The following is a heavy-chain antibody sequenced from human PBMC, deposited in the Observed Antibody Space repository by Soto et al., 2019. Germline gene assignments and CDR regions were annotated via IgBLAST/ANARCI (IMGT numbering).Heavy chain of an antibody. V-gene: IGHV1-46*01. J-gene: IGHJ5*02. CDR3: ARSSGGNFGIIIEGSNWFDP. CDR1: GDTFTSYY. D-gene: IGHD3-3*01. Sequence: ASVKVSCKAPGDTFTSYYLNWVRQDPGQGLEWMGVINPHGGSTKYAQKFQGRDAMTRDTSRSTVYMELRNLRSDDTAIYYCARSSGGNFGIIIEGSNWFDPWGQGTLVTVSS. CDR2: INPHGGST.